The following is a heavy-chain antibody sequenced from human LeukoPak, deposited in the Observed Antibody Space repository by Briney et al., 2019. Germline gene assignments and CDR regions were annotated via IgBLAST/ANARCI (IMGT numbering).Heavy chain of an antibody. CDR3: ARVPHFGPGYCSGGSCYDY. Sequence: SETLSLTCAVSGGSISSGGYSWSWIRQPPGKGLEWIGYIYYSGSTYYNPSLKSRVTISVDTSKNQFSLKLSSVTAADTAVYYCARVPHFGPGYCSGGSCYDYWGQGTLVTVSS. V-gene: IGHV4-30-4*01. D-gene: IGHD2-15*01. CDR2: IYYSGST. CDR1: GGSISSGGYS. J-gene: IGHJ4*02.